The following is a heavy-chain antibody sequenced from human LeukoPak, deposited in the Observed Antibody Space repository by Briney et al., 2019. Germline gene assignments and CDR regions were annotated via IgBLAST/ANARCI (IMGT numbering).Heavy chain of an antibody. D-gene: IGHD5-18*01. J-gene: IGHJ6*04. CDR1: GFTFGDHA. CDR2: IRRKAYGGTT. CDR3: ARGPIQRWLHNGMDV. V-gene: IGHV3-49*04. Sequence: GGSLRLSCTVFGFTFGDHAMSWVRQAPGKGLEWVAFIRRKAYGGTTEYAASVKGRFTISREDSISIAYLQMNNLKTEDTAVYYCARGPIQRWLHNGMDVWGEGTTVTVSS.